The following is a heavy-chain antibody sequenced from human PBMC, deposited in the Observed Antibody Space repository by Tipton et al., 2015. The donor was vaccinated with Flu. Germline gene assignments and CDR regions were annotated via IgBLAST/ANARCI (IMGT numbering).Heavy chain of an antibody. J-gene: IGHJ4*02. V-gene: IGHV3-23*01. CDR3: AKVIPELVAGLDF. CDR2: FSATGGKT. D-gene: IGHD6-19*01. CDR1: GFIFSKYA. Sequence: SLRLSCAASGFIFSKYAMSWVRQAPGKGLEWVSYFSATGGKTYFADSVKGRFSMSRDNFKNTLYLQMSSLRAADTAVYYCAKVIPELVAGLDFWGQGTLVTVSS.